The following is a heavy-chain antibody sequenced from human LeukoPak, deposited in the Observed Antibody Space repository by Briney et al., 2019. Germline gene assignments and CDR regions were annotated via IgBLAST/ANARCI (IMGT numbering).Heavy chain of an antibody. J-gene: IGHJ4*02. CDR3: AREAMYSYGNNFDY. D-gene: IGHD5-18*01. CDR2: IYYSGST. Sequence: SETLSLTCAVYGGSFSSGSYYWSWIRQPPGKGLEWIGYIYYSGSTNYNPSLKSRVTISVDTSKNQFSLKLSSVTAADTAVYHCAREAMYSYGNNFDYWGQGTLVTVSS. CDR1: GGSFSSGSYY. V-gene: IGHV4-61*01.